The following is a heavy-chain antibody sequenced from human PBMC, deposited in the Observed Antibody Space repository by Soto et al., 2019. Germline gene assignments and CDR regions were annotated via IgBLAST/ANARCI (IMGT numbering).Heavy chain of an antibody. V-gene: IGHV1-3*05. Sequence: QVQLVQSGAEEKKPGASVKVSCKASGYTFTSYAMHWVRQAPGQRLEWMGWINAGNGNTKYSQKFQGRVTITRDTSASTADMELSSLRSEDTAVYXXXRXXXXXXALDYWGQGTLVTVSS. CDR1: GYTFTSYA. CDR3: XRXXXXXXALDY. CDR2: INAGNGNT. J-gene: IGHJ4*02.